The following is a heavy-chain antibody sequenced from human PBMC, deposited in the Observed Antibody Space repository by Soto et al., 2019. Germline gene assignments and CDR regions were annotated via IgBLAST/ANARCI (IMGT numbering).Heavy chain of an antibody. V-gene: IGHV3-48*03. CDR1: RFTFSTYE. D-gene: IGHD2-2*01. Sequence: GGSLRLSCAASRFTFSTYEMNWVRQAPGKGLEWVSYISTSGSTVYYADSVKGRFTISRDNTRNSLYLQMNSLRDEDTALYYCARYCSTTLCNGVATRPFDYWGQGTLVTVSS. CDR3: ARYCSTTLCNGVATRPFDY. J-gene: IGHJ4*02. CDR2: ISTSGSTV.